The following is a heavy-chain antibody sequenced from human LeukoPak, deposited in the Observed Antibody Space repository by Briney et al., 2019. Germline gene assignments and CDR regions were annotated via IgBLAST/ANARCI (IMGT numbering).Heavy chain of an antibody. CDR3: AKGGWGNYDNWFDP. CDR2: ISGSGGST. D-gene: IGHD1-7*01. J-gene: IGHJ5*02. Sequence: GGTLRLSCTASGFTFSSYAMSWVRQAPGKGLEWVSSISGSGGSTHYADPVKGRFAISRDNSKNTLYLQMTSLRAENTAVYYCAKGGWGNYDNWFDPWGQGTLVTVSS. V-gene: IGHV3-23*01. CDR1: GFTFSSYA.